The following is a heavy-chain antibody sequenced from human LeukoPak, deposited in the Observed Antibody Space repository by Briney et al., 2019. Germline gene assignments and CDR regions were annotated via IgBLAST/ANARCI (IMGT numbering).Heavy chain of an antibody. Sequence: GGSLRLSCAASGFTFTTYWMHWVRQAPGKGLVWVSHINSDGSITSYADSVKGRFTISRDNAKNTLYLQMNSLRAEDTAVYYCARDAVDTANAVWGQGTTVTVFS. D-gene: IGHD5-18*01. CDR2: INSDGSIT. V-gene: IGHV3-74*01. CDR1: GFTFTTYW. CDR3: ARDAVDTANAV. J-gene: IGHJ6*02.